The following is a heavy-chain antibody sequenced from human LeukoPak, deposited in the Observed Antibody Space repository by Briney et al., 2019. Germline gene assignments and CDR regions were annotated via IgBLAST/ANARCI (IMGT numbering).Heavy chain of an antibody. D-gene: IGHD1-26*01. CDR1: GFTFSNAW. Sequence: GGSLRLSCAASGFTFSNAWMNWVRQAPGKGLEWVSSISGSGGNTYYADSVRGRFTISRDNFKNTLYLQMNSLRAEDTAIYYCAEDFRTSGNYGWFDPWGQGTLVTVSS. J-gene: IGHJ5*02. CDR3: AEDFRTSGNYGWFDP. CDR2: ISGSGGNT. V-gene: IGHV3-23*01.